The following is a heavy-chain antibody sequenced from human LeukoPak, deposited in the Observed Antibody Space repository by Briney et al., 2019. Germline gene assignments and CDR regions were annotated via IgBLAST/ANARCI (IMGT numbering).Heavy chain of an antibody. CDR3: AREDGYNARAFDY. J-gene: IGHJ4*02. CDR1: GFTFSSYS. V-gene: IGHV3-21*01. CDR2: ISSSSSYI. D-gene: IGHD5-24*01. Sequence: GGSLRLSCAASGFTFSSYSMNWVRQAPGKGLEWVSSISSSSSYIYYADSVKGRLTISRDNAKNSLYLQMSSLRAEDTAVYYCAREDGYNARAFDYWGQGTLVTVSS.